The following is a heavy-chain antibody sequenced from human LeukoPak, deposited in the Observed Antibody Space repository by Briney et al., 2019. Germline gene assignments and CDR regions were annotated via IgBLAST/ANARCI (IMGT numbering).Heavy chain of an antibody. D-gene: IGHD6-19*01. CDR1: GGSFSGYY. CDR3: ARDGTWLVDY. V-gene: IGHV4-34*01. CDR2: INHSGST. J-gene: IGHJ4*02. Sequence: SETLSLTCAVYGGSFSGYYWSWIRQPPGKGLEWIGEINHSGSTNYNPSLKSRVTISVDTSKSQFSLKLSSVTAADTAVYFCARDGTWLVDYWGQGTLVTVSS.